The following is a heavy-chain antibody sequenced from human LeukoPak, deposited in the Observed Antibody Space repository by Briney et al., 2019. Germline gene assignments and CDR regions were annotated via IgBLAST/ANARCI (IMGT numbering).Heavy chain of an antibody. J-gene: IGHJ4*02. CDR1: GYSISSGYY. V-gene: IGHV4-38-2*02. Sequence: KPSETLSLTCAVSGYSISSGYYWGWIRQPPGKGLEWIGSIYHSGSTYYNPSLKSRVTISVDTSKNQFSLKLSSVTAADTAVYYCARDPYYYDSSGCPFDYWGQGTLVTVSS. CDR3: ARDPYYYDSSGCPFDY. CDR2: IYHSGST. D-gene: IGHD3-22*01.